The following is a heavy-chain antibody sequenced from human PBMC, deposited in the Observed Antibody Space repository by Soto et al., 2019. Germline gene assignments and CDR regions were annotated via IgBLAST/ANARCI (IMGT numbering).Heavy chain of an antibody. D-gene: IGHD3-10*01. CDR3: ATSITMGRGVIITPHVTFDY. Sequence: GASAKVSFNVPRYTLTELSMHWVRQAPGKGREWMGGCDPEDGETIYAQKFQGRVTMTEDTSTDTAYMELSSLRSEDTAVYYCATSITMGRGVIITPHVTFDYWGQGTLVTVSS. CDR1: RYTLTELS. J-gene: IGHJ4*02. CDR2: CDPEDGET. V-gene: IGHV1-24*01.